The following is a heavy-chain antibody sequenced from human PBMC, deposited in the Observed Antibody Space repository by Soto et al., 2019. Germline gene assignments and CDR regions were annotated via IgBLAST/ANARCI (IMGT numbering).Heavy chain of an antibody. D-gene: IGHD3-10*01. CDR2: IYTSGST. Sequence: SETLSLTCTVSGGSISSYYWSWIRQPAGKGLEWIGRIYTSGSTNYNPSLKSRVTMSVDTSKNQSSLKLSSVTAADTAVYYCARTPHYYGSGTLGSPWFDPWGQGTLVTVSS. CDR3: ARTPHYYGSGTLGSPWFDP. V-gene: IGHV4-4*07. CDR1: GGSISSYY. J-gene: IGHJ5*02.